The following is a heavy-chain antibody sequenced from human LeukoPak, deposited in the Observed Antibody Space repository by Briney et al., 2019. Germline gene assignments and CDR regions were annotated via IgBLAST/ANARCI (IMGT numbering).Heavy chain of an antibody. J-gene: IGHJ5*02. CDR2: IYYSGST. CDR3: ARTYYDFWSGYYFFNWFDP. CDR1: GGSISSSSYY. Sequence: SETLSLTCTVSGGSISSSSYYWGWIRQPPGKGLEWIGSIYYSGSTYYNPSLKSRVTISVDTSKNQFSLKLSSVTAADTAVYYCARTYYDFWSGYYFFNWFDPWGQGTLVTVSS. D-gene: IGHD3-3*01. V-gene: IGHV4-39*07.